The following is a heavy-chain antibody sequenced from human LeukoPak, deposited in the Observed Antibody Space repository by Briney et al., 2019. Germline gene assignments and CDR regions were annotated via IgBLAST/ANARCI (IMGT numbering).Heavy chain of an antibody. V-gene: IGHV1-18*01. CDR3: ARYGGFDY. D-gene: IGHD4-23*01. CDR1: GYTFTNYV. Sequence: ASVKVSCKTSGYTFTNYVITWVRQAPGQGLEWMGWISAYNGNTNYAQKFQGRVTMTTDTSTSTAYIELRSLRSDDTAVYYCARYGGFDYWGQGTLVTVSS. CDR2: ISAYNGNT. J-gene: IGHJ4*02.